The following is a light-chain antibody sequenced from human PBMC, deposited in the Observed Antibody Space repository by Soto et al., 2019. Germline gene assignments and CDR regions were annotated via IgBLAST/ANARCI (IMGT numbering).Light chain of an antibody. CDR1: SSDVGGYNY. V-gene: IGLV2-11*01. J-gene: IGLJ1*01. CDR3: CSYAGSYTYV. Sequence: QSALTQPRSVSGSPGQSVTISCTGTSSDVGGYNYVSWYQQHPGMAPKLLIHDVTKRPSGVPDRFSGSKSGNTASLTISGLQAEDEADYYCCSYAGSYTYVFGTGTKLTVL. CDR2: DVT.